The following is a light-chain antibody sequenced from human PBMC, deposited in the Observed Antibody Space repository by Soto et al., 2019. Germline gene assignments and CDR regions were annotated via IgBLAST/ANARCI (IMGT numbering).Light chain of an antibody. Sequence: DIVMTQSPLSLPVTPGEPASISCRSSQSLLHSDGYIYLDWYLQRPGQSPQLLICLGSNRASGVSDRFSGSGSGIHFTMTISRVEAEDFGVYYCMQALQTPWTFGQGSRVEVK. CDR1: QSLLHSDGYIY. V-gene: IGKV2-28*01. CDR3: MQALQTPWT. CDR2: LGS. J-gene: IGKJ1*01.